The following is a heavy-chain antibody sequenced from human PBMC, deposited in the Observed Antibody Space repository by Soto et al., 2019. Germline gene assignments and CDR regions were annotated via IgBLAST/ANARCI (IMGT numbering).Heavy chain of an antibody. D-gene: IGHD2-2*01. J-gene: IGHJ4*02. Sequence: GGSLRPSCAASGFSFNNYAMNWVRQAPGQGLEWVSTISDSGSTYYADSVKGRFTISRDNSKNTLYLQMKSLRAEDTAVYFCAKDVGGHYCTPTSCLYFFHSWGRETLVTVSS. CDR2: ISDSGST. CDR1: GFSFNNYA. CDR3: AKDVGGHYCTPTSCLYFFHS. V-gene: IGHV3-23*01.